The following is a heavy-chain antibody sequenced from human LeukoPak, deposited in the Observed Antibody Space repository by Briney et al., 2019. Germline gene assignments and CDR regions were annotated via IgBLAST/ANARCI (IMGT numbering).Heavy chain of an antibody. D-gene: IGHD2-2*01. CDR1: GFTFDDYA. J-gene: IGHJ6*04. CDR3: ARQIVVVPAAYMDV. CDR2: ISWNSGSI. Sequence: GRSLRLSCAASGFTFDDYAMHWVRQAPGKVLEWVSGISWNSGSIGYADSVKGRFTISRDNAKNSLYLQMNSLRAEDTAVFYCARQIVVVPAAYMDVWGKGATVTISS. V-gene: IGHV3-9*01.